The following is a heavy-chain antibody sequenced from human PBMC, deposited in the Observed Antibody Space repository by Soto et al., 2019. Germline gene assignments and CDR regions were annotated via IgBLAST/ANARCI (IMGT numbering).Heavy chain of an antibody. Sequence: QVQLQQWGAGLLKPSETLSLTCAVYGGSFSGYYWSWIRQPPGKGLEWIGEINHSGSTNYNPSLRSRVTISVDTSKNQFSRKLSPVTAADTAVYYCARRRHPLGHGSGSYGYWGQGTLVTVSS. J-gene: IGHJ4*02. CDR3: ARRRHPLGHGSGSYGY. CDR2: INHSGST. CDR1: GGSFSGYY. V-gene: IGHV4-34*01. D-gene: IGHD3-10*01.